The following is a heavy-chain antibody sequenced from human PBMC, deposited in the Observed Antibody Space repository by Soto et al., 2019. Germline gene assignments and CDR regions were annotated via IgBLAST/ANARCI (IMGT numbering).Heavy chain of an antibody. CDR3: ARGWFGEFVYYFDY. Sequence: SVKVSCKASGGTFSTYVISWVRQAPGQGLEWMGGIIPIFGTANYAQKFQGRVTISADESTSTAYMELSSLRSEDTAVYYCARGWFGEFVYYFDYWGQGTLVTVSS. J-gene: IGHJ4*02. CDR1: GGTFSTYV. V-gene: IGHV1-69*13. CDR2: IIPIFGTA. D-gene: IGHD3-10*01.